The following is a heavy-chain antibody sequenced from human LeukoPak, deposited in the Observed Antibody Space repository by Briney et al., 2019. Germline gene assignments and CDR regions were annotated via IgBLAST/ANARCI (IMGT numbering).Heavy chain of an antibody. V-gene: IGHV3-23*01. Sequence: GGSLRLPCVASGFTFNTYAMSWVRQAPGKGLEWVSGISASAFSAYYADSAKGRFTISRDNSKNTLLLQMTSLRADDTAVYYCAKDDSWSLDHFDSWGQGTLVTVSS. CDR2: ISASAFSA. D-gene: IGHD4-11*01. CDR1: GFTFNTYA. CDR3: AKDDSWSLDHFDS. J-gene: IGHJ4*02.